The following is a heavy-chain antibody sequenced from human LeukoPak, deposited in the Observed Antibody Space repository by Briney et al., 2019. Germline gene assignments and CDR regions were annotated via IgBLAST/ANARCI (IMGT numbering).Heavy chain of an antibody. J-gene: IGHJ3*02. Sequence: SETLSLTCTVSDYSISSGYGYYWGWIRQPPGKGLEWIGNIYHSGITYYNHFNSSLKSRVSMSVDTSSNQFSLRLSSMTAADTALYYCARGYKPASGKDGAFDIWGQGTMVTVSS. CDR2: IYHSGIT. CDR1: DYSISSGYGYY. V-gene: IGHV4-38-2*02. CDR3: ARGYKPASGKDGAFDI. D-gene: IGHD6-13*01.